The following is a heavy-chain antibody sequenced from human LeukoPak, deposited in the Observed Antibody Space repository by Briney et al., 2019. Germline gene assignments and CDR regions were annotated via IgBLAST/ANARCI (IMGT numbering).Heavy chain of an antibody. CDR2: SNWDGTNT. Sequence: GGSLRLSCAASGGTSDDYGMSWVRQAPGKGLEWVSGSNWDGTNTYYAESVKGRFTISRDSAEKSLYLQMNSLRDEDTAFYCCVKDLSSNWYSFDYWGQGTLVTVSS. D-gene: IGHD6-13*01. CDR3: VKDLSSNWYSFDY. J-gene: IGHJ4*02. V-gene: IGHV3-20*04. CDR1: GGTSDDYG.